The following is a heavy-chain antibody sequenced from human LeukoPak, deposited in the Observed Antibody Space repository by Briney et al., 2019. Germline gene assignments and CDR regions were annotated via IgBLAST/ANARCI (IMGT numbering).Heavy chain of an antibody. D-gene: IGHD3-3*01. CDR1: GYSISSGFY. Sequence: SETLSLTCTVSGYSISSGFYWGWIRQPPGKGLEWIGNVYHGGRSYYNPSLKSRITISVDTSKNQFSLNLYSVTAADTAVYYCARGRYGVVTRGWFDPWGQGTLVTVSS. CDR2: VYHGGRS. CDR3: ARGRYGVVTRGWFDP. V-gene: IGHV4-38-2*02. J-gene: IGHJ5*02.